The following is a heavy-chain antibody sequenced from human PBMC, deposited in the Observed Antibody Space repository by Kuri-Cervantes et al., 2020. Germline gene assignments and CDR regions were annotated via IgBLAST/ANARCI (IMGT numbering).Heavy chain of an antibody. CDR2: ISSSSSYI. J-gene: IGHJ4*02. CDR3: ARGRSYYYDSSGYSDY. CDR1: GFTFSSYS. V-gene: IGHV3-21*01. Sequence: GGSLRLSCAASGFTFSSYSMNWVRQAPGKGLEWVSSISSSSSYIYYADSVKGRFTISRDNAKNSLYLQMNSLRAEDTAVYYCARGRSYYYDSSGYSDYWGQGTLVTVSS. D-gene: IGHD3-22*01.